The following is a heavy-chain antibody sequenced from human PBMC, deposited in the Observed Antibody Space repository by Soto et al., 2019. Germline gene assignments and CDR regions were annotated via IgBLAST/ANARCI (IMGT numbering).Heavy chain of an antibody. CDR3: AKSGYCSGGSCYWYFDL. CDR1: GFTFSSYG. D-gene: IGHD2-15*01. J-gene: IGHJ2*01. CDR2: ISYDGSNK. V-gene: IGHV3-30*18. Sequence: QVQLVESGGGVVQPGRSLRLSCAASGFTFSSYGMHWVRQAPGKGLEWVAVISYDGSNKYYADSVKGRFTISRDNSNNTLYLQMNSLRAEDTAVYYCAKSGYCSGGSCYWYFDLWGRGTLVTVSS.